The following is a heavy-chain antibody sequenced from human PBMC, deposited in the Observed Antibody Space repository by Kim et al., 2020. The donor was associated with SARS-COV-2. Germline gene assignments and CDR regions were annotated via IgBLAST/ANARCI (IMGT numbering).Heavy chain of an antibody. CDR3: ARALSYSNYPNWFDP. D-gene: IGHD4-4*01. J-gene: IGHJ5*02. CDR1: GYTFTGYY. Sequence: ASVKVSCKASGYTFTGYYMHWVRQAPGQGLEWMGWINPNSGGTNYAQKFQGWVTMTRDTSISTAYMELSRLRSDDTAVYYCARALSYSNYPNWFDPWGQGTLVNVFS. CDR2: INPNSGGT. V-gene: IGHV1-2*04.